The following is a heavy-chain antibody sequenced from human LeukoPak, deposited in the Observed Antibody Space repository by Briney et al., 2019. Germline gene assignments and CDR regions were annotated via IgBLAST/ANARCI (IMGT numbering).Heavy chain of an antibody. J-gene: IGHJ4*02. CDR2: INHSGST. CDR1: GGSFSGYY. CDR3: ARRCSSTSCYRSFKYFDY. D-gene: IGHD2-2*01. V-gene: IGHV4-34*01. Sequence: SETLSLTCAVYGGSFSGYYWSWIRQPPGKGLEWIGVINHSGSTNYNPSLKSRVTISVDTSKNQFSLKLSSVTAADTAVYYCARRCSSTSCYRSFKYFDYWGQGTLVTVSS.